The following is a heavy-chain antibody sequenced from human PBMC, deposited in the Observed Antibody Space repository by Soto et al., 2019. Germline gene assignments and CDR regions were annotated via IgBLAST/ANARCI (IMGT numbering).Heavy chain of an antibody. CDR3: ATITSFGVVVGADDFDI. V-gene: IGHV3-20*01. J-gene: IGHJ3*02. D-gene: IGHD3-3*01. CDR1: GFTFDDYG. CDR2: INWSGSNT. Sequence: EVQLVESGGGVVRPGGSLRLSCAASGFTFDDYGMSWVRQAPGKGLEWVSGINWSGSNTGYADAVKGRFTISKDNAKNSLYLQMNSQRAEDPALYHCATITSFGVVVGADDFDIWGQGKMVTVSS.